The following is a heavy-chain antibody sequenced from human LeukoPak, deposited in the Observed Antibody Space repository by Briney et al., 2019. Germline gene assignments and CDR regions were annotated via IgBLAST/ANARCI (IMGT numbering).Heavy chain of an antibody. CDR2: ISAYNGNT. J-gene: IGHJ3*02. CDR1: GGTFSSYA. D-gene: IGHD3-22*01. Sequence: ASVKVSCKASGGTFSSYAISWVRQAPGQGLEWMGWISAYNGNTNYAQKLQGRVTMTTDTSTSTAYMELRSLRSDDTAVYYCASSMIVSPTAFDIWGQGTMVTVSS. V-gene: IGHV1-18*01. CDR3: ASSMIVSPTAFDI.